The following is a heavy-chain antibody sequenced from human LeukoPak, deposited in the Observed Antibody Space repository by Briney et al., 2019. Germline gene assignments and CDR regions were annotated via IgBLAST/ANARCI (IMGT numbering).Heavy chain of an antibody. CDR3: ARVRRLATIPGDSDV. CDR1: GFTFSTYD. D-gene: IGHD5-24*01. Sequence: PGGSLRLSCAASGFTFSTYDMNWVRQAPGKGLEWVSSISSSNSYKYYADSVKGRFTISRDNAKKSLYLQMNSLRAEDTAVYYCARVRRLATIPGDSDVWGQGTMHTVST. CDR2: ISSSNSYK. J-gene: IGHJ3*01. V-gene: IGHV3-21*01.